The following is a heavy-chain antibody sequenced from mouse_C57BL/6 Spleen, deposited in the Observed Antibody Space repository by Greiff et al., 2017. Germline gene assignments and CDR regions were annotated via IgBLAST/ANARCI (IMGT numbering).Heavy chain of an antibody. CDR3: TRSLLLFAY. CDR1: GYTFTDYE. CDR2: IDPETGGT. J-gene: IGHJ3*01. D-gene: IGHD1-2*01. V-gene: IGHV1-15*01. Sequence: QVQLQQSGAELVRPGASVTLSCKASGYTFTDYEMHWVKQTPVHGLEWIGAIDPETGGTAYNQKFKGTAILTADKSSSTAYMELRSLTSEDSAVYYCTRSLLLFAYWGQGTLVTVSA.